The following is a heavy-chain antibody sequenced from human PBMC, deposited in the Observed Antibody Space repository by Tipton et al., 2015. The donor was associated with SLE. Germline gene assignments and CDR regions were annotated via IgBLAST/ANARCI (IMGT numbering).Heavy chain of an antibody. CDR1: GFTFSSYS. V-gene: IGHV4-34*08. D-gene: IGHD7-27*01. Sequence: LRLSCAASGFTFSSYSMNWIRQPPGKGLEWIGEINHSGSTNYNPSLKSRVTISVDTSKNQFSLKLSSVTAADTAVYYCATGVSPFDYWGQGTLVTVSS. CDR3: ATGVSPFDY. CDR2: INHSGST. J-gene: IGHJ4*02.